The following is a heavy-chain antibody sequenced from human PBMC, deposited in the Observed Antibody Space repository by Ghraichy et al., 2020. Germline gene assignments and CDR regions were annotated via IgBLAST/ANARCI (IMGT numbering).Heavy chain of an antibody. CDR1: GGSFSGYY. CDR2: INHSGST. V-gene: IGHV4-34*01. Sequence: SQTLSLTCAVYGGSFSGYYWSWIRQPPGKGLEWIGEINHSGSTNYNPSLKSRVTISVDTSKNQFSLKLSSVTAADTAVYYCARGSAAGTRRRHAFDIWGQGTMVTVSS. D-gene: IGHD6-13*01. J-gene: IGHJ3*02. CDR3: ARGSAAGTRRRHAFDI.